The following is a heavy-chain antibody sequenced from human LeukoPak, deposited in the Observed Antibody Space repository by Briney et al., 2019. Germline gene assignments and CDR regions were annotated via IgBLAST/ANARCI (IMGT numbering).Heavy chain of an antibody. Sequence: GGSLRLSCAAPGFTFSSYAMHWVRQAPGKGLEYVSAISSNGGSTYYANSVKGRFTISRDNSKNTLYLQMGSLRAEDMAVYYCARAVLLWFGELGYYFDYWGQGTLVTVSS. CDR3: ARAVLLWFGELGYYFDY. CDR2: ISSNGGST. V-gene: IGHV3-64*01. CDR1: GFTFSSYA. D-gene: IGHD3-10*01. J-gene: IGHJ4*02.